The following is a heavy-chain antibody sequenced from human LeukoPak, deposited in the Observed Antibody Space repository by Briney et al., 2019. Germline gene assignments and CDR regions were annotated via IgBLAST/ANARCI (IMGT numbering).Heavy chain of an antibody. CDR1: GFTFSSYE. CDR2: ISSSGSTI. D-gene: IGHD2-15*01. Sequence: GGSLRRSCAAAGFTFSSYEMNWVRQAPGKGLEGVSYISSSGSTIYYADSVKVRFTISGYNYKNTVYLQMNSVRPEDTAIYYCANEGFRKGWKLLPTGARPYSFDYWGQGTLVTVSS. J-gene: IGHJ4*02. CDR3: ANEGFRKGWKLLPTGARPYSFDY. V-gene: IGHV3-48*03.